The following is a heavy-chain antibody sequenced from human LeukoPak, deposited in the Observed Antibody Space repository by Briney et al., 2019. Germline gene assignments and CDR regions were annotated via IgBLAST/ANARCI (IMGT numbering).Heavy chain of an antibody. Sequence: ASVKVSCKASGGTFSSYAISWARQAPGQGLEWMGGIIPIFGTANYAQKFQGRVTITADESTSTAYMELCSLRSEDTAVYYCARRITMVRGVTTDNWFDPWGQGTLVTVSS. D-gene: IGHD3-10*01. J-gene: IGHJ5*02. CDR2: IIPIFGTA. CDR3: ARRITMVRGVTTDNWFDP. V-gene: IGHV1-69*13. CDR1: GGTFSSYA.